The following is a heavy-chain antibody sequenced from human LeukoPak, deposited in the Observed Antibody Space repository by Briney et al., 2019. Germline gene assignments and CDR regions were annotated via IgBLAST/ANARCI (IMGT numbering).Heavy chain of an antibody. J-gene: IGHJ4*02. CDR2: ISSSGSTI. Sequence: GGSLRLSCAASGFTFSSYSMNWVRQAPGKGLEWVSYISSSGSTIYYADSVKGRFTISRDNAKNSLYLQMNSLRDEDTAVYYCARNPDYYDSSGYYFYFDYWGQGTLVTVSS. CDR1: GFTFSSYS. CDR3: ARNPDYYDSSGYYFYFDY. D-gene: IGHD3-22*01. V-gene: IGHV3-48*02.